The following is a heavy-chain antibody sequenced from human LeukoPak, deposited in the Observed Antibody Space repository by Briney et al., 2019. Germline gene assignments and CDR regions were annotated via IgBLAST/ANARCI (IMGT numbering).Heavy chain of an antibody. D-gene: IGHD2-8*02. J-gene: IGHJ4*02. CDR1: ESTFTYYS. Sequence: PGGSLRLSCAASESTFTYYSMNWVRQAPGKGLEWVSLISSDSRFTYYAESVKGRFTISRDNGKMSLFLQMNRLRDEDTAVYYCARGGFTGHYFDIWGQGTLVTVAS. CDR3: ARGGFTGHYFDI. CDR2: ISSDSRFT. V-gene: IGHV3-21*01.